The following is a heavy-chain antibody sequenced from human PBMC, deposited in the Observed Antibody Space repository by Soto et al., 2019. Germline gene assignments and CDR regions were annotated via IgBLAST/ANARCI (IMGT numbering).Heavy chain of an antibody. CDR2: ISPNSGGT. CDR3: GKGRSGDVGVFY. Sequence: QVQLVQSGAEVKKSGASVKLSCKASGYSFTGYYIHWVRQAPGQGFEWKGEISPNSGGTKYAQKFQGRVTMTRDTYITTVYMDLSNLSPDDTAVYYCGKGRSGDVGVFYWGQGTLVTVYS. J-gene: IGHJ4*02. D-gene: IGHD1-26*01. V-gene: IGHV1-2*02. CDR1: GYSFTGYY.